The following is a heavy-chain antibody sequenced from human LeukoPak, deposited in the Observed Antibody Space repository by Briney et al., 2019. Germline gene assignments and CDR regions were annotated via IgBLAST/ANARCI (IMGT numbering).Heavy chain of an antibody. CDR1: GFTFSSYS. V-gene: IGHV3-21*01. D-gene: IGHD3-10*01. CDR2: ISSSSSYI. Sequence: PGGSLRLSCAASGFTFSSYSMNWVRQAPGKGLEWVSSISSSSSYIYYADSVKGRFTISRDNAKNSLYLQMNSLRAEDTAVYYCAAQSGSGSNYPDYWGQGTLVTVSS. J-gene: IGHJ4*02. CDR3: AAQSGSGSNYPDY.